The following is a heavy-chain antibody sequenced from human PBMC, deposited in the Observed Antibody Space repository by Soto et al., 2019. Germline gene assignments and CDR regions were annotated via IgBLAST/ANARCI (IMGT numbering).Heavy chain of an antibody. V-gene: IGHV3-30*18. Sequence: PGGSLRLSCVASGFTISTYGMHWVRQAPGKGLDWVAVVSFDGSYKYYADSVKGRFTISRDSSKDTVYLQMNSLRPEDTAVYYCAKVCCYYGSGSSPYYFDYWGRGTLVTVSS. CDR2: VSFDGSYK. D-gene: IGHD3-10*01. J-gene: IGHJ4*02. CDR1: GFTISTYG. CDR3: AKVCCYYGSGSSPYYFDY.